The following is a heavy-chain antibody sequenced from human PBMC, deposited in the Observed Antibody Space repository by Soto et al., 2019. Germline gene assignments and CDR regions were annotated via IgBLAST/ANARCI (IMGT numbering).Heavy chain of an antibody. V-gene: IGHV4-59*01. D-gene: IGHD5-12*01. CDR3: VRGGYVHAFDY. CDR1: GGSISYYY. CDR2: IYYSGNT. J-gene: IGHJ4*02. Sequence: SETLSLTCTVSGGSISYYYRGWIRQPPGKGLEWIGSIYYSGNTHYNPSLKSRVTISVDTSMNQFSLNLDSVTAVDSAVYYCVRGGYVHAFDYWGQGALVTAPQ.